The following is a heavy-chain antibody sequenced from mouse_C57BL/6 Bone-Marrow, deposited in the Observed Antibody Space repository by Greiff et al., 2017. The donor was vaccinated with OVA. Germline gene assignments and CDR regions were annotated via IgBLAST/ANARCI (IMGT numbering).Heavy chain of an antibody. Sequence: EVQLQQSGAELVRPGASVKLSSTASGFNIKDDYMHWVKQRPEQGLEWIGWIDPENGDTEYASKFQGKATITADTSSNTAYLQLSSLTSEDTAVYYCTTYYDYDGFDYWGQGTTLTVSS. CDR2: IDPENGDT. J-gene: IGHJ2*01. D-gene: IGHD2-4*01. CDR3: TTYYDYDGFDY. V-gene: IGHV14-4*01. CDR1: GFNIKDDY.